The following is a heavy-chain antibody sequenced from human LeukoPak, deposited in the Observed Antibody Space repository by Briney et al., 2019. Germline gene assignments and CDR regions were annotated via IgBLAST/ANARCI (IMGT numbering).Heavy chain of an antibody. CDR1: GGSISSYY. CDR2: IYYSGST. D-gene: IGHD3-16*02. Sequence: SETLSLTCTVSGGSISSYYWSWIRQPPGKGLEWIGYIYYSGSTNYNPSLKSRVTISVDTSRNQFSLKLSSVTAADTAVYYCARDRSMDAFDIWGQGTMVTVSS. CDR3: ARDRSMDAFDI. V-gene: IGHV4-59*01. J-gene: IGHJ3*02.